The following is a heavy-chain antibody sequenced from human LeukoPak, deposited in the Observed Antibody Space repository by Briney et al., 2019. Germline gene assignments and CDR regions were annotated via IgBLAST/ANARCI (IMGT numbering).Heavy chain of an antibody. D-gene: IGHD3-22*01. CDR3: ARSCDYYDSSGYYCFFDY. Sequence: SETLSLTCTVSGGSISSSSYYWGWIRQPPGKGLEWIGSIYYSGSTYYNPSLKSRVTISVDTSKNQFSLKLSSVTAADTAMYYCARSCDYYDSSGYYCFFDYWGQGTLVTVSS. CDR1: GGSISSSSYY. J-gene: IGHJ4*02. V-gene: IGHV4-39*01. CDR2: IYYSGST.